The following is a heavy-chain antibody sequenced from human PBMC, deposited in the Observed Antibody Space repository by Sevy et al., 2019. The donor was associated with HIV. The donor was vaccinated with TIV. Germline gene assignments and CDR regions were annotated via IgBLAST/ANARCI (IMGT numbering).Heavy chain of an antibody. CDR1: GASISSSGYY. Sequence: SETLSLTCTVSGASISSSGYYWGWIRQPPRKGLEWIASINYSGSTFYNPSLKSRVTISSDTSKNQFSLKLTSVTAADTAIYYCAGPTLTYSSGWGYYDSWGQGTVVTVSS. J-gene: IGHJ4*02. V-gene: IGHV4-39*01. CDR3: AGPTLTYSSGWGYYDS. D-gene: IGHD6-19*01. CDR2: INYSGST.